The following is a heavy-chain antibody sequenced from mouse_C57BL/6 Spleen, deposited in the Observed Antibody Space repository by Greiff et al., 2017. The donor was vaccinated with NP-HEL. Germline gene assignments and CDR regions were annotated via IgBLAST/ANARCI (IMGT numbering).Heavy chain of an antibody. V-gene: IGHV1-19*01. Sequence: VQLQQSGPVLVKPGASVKMSCKASGYTFTDYYMNWVKQSHGKSLEWIGVINPYNGGTSYNQKFKGKATLTVDMSSSTAYMELNSLTSEDSAVYYCARSRGDYVHFDYWGQGTTLTVSS. J-gene: IGHJ2*01. CDR2: INPYNGGT. CDR1: GYTFTDYY. D-gene: IGHD2-4*01. CDR3: ARSRGDYVHFDY.